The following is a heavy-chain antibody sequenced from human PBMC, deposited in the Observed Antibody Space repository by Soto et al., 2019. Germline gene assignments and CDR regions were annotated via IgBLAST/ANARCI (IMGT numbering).Heavy chain of an antibody. CDR1: GGSISSSSYY. J-gene: IGHJ4*02. CDR3: ARHERYFDWLPRDYYFDY. Sequence: PSEILSLTCTVFGGSISSSSYYWGWIRQPPGKGLEWIGSIYYSGSTYYNPSLKSRVTISVDTSKNQFSLKLSSVTAADTAVYYCARHERYFDWLPRDYYFDYWGQGTLVTVSS. D-gene: IGHD3-9*01. CDR2: IYYSGST. V-gene: IGHV4-39*01.